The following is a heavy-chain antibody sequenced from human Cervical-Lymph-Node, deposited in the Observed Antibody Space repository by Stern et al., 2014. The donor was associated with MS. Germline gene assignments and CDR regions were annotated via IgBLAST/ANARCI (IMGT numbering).Heavy chain of an antibody. V-gene: IGHV4-59*01. CDR3: AAGSGWYRNWFDP. CDR2: IYYSGST. J-gene: IGHJ5*02. CDR1: GGSISSYY. Sequence: QVQLQESGPGLVKPSETLSLTCTVSGGSISSYYWSWIRQPPGKGLAWIGYIYYSGSTNYNPSLKSRVTISVDTSKNQFSLKLSSVTAADTAVYYCAAGSGWYRNWFDPWGQGTLVTVSS. D-gene: IGHD6-19*01.